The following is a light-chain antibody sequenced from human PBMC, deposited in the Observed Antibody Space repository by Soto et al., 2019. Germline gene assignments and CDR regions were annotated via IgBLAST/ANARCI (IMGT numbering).Light chain of an antibody. Sequence: VLTQSPGNMSLSPGGRAPLSCRASQSVSRRLAWYQQRPGQSPRLLISGASMRASGVPVRFIGSGSGTDFTLTITRLEPEDFAVYYCQQYGGSPITFGLGTRLEIK. CDR2: GAS. J-gene: IGKJ5*01. V-gene: IGKV3-20*01. CDR3: QQYGGSPIT. CDR1: QSVSRR.